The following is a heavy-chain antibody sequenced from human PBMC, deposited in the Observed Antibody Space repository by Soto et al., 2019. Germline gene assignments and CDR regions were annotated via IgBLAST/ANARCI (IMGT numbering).Heavy chain of an antibody. Sequence: ESGGGVVQPGRSLRLSCAASGFTFNTYGFNWVRQAPGKGLEWVAVIWYDGNTKYYADSVKGRFTISSDNLKNTLYLQMNSLTAEDTAVYYCARPLVAPVAGPYYYGMDVWGQGTTVTVSS. CDR3: ARPLVAPVAGPYYYGMDV. CDR1: GFTFNTYG. J-gene: IGHJ6*02. V-gene: IGHV3-33*01. CDR2: IWYDGNTK. D-gene: IGHD6-19*01.